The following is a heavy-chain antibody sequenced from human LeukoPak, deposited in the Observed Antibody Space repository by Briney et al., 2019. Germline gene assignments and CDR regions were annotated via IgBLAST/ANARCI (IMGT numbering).Heavy chain of an antibody. CDR2: INHIGST. J-gene: IGHJ4*02. CDR1: GGSISGYY. Sequence: SETLSLTCTVSGGSISGYYWNWIRQPPGKGLEWIGEINHIGSTSYNPSLKSRVTISADTSKNQFSLQLRSLTAADTAVYYCATGVPKPDPIVVVPAAIRVAQAFDSWGQGTLVTVSS. D-gene: IGHD2-2*01. CDR3: ATGVPKPDPIVVVPAAIRVAQAFDS. V-gene: IGHV4-34*01.